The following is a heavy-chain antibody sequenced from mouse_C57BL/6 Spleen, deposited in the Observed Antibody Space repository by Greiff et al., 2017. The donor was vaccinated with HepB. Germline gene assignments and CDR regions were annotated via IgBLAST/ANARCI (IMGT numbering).Heavy chain of an antibody. D-gene: IGHD5-1*01. CDR3: ARLPYFDV. CDR1: GYAFSSSW. CDR2: IYPGDGDT. J-gene: IGHJ1*03. V-gene: IGHV1-82*01. Sequence: LQESGPELVKPGASVKISCKASGYAFSSSWMNWVKQRPGKGLEWIGRIYPGDGDTNYNGKFKGKATLTADKSSSTAYMQLSSLTSEDSAVYFCARLPYFDVWGTGTTVTVSS.